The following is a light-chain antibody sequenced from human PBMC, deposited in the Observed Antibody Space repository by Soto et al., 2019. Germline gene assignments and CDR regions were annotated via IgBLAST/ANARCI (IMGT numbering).Light chain of an antibody. V-gene: IGKV1-39*01. CDR2: AAS. Sequence: DIQMTQSPSSLSASVGDRVTITCRASQSISSYLNWYQQKPGKAPKLLIYAASSLQSGVPSRFSGSGSGTDFTLTISNLQPEDFAPYYCQQSYSTPLFTFGPGTKVDIK. CDR1: QSISSY. CDR3: QQSYSTPLFT. J-gene: IGKJ3*01.